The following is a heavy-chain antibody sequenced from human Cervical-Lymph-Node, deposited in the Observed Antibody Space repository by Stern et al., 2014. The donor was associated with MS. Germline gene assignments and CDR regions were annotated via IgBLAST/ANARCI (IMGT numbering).Heavy chain of an antibody. J-gene: IGHJ5*02. CDR3: AKSSMATIIT. Sequence: QLQLQESGPGLVKPSQTLSLTCTVSGGSISSDGIYWSWIRQHPGRGLEWIGYIFYSGSAYYNPSLKSRVSISVDTSKNQFSLNLSSVTAADTAMYYCAKSSMATIITWGQGTLVTVSS. CDR1: GGSISSDGIY. V-gene: IGHV4-31*02. CDR2: IFYSGSA. D-gene: IGHD5-24*01.